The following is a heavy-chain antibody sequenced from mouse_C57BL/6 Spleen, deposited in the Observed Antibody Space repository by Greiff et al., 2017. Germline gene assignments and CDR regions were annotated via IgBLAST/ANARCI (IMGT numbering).Heavy chain of an antibody. V-gene: IGHV1-7*01. D-gene: IGHD1-1*01. Sequence: QVQLKQSGAELAKPGASVKLSCKASGYSFTSYWMHWVKPRPGQGLEWIGYLNPSCGSTKYNQKFKDKATLTADKSSSTAYMQLSSLTYEDSAVYYCAREGYYGSPWFAYWGQGTLVTVSA. CDR1: GYSFTSYW. CDR3: AREGYYGSPWFAY. J-gene: IGHJ3*01. CDR2: LNPSCGST.